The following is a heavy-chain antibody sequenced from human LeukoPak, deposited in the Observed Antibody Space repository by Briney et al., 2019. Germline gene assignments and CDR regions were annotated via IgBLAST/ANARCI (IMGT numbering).Heavy chain of an antibody. D-gene: IGHD2-21*02. J-gene: IGHJ6*02. CDR2: IKSDGSST. Sequence: GGSLRLSCAASGFTFSNYWMHWVRQAPGEALMWVSRIKSDGSSTTYADSVKGRFAISRDNAKNTLYLQMNSLRAEDTAVYYCSRDSLSSCGGDCYSGLDVWGQGTTVTVSS. CDR3: SRDSLSSCGGDCYSGLDV. CDR1: GFTFSNYW. V-gene: IGHV3-74*01.